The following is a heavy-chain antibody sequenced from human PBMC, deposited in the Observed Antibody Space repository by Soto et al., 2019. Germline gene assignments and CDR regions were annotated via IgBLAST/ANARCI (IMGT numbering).Heavy chain of an antibody. CDR3: ARRKGRAGPYHLGL. CDR1: GFTFITYD. V-gene: IGHV1-8*01. D-gene: IGHD2-2*01. Sequence: ASVKVSCKASGFTFITYDFIWVRQAAGQGLEWMGWMNPNNGNAGFAQKFRGRINMTRNTSISTAYLELSSLRSEDSAVYFCARRKGRAGPYHLGLWGQGTQVTGSS. J-gene: IGHJ4*02. CDR2: MNPNNGNA.